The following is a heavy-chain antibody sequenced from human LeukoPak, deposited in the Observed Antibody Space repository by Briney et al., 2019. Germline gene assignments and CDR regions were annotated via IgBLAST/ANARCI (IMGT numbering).Heavy chain of an antibody. Sequence: GGSLRLSCAASGFTFSDFAMSWVRQAPGKGLEWVSTIGGTGGDTYYADSVKGRFTISRDNSKNTLFLQLNSLRAEDTAVYYCARDRPYYYDSSDNWGQGTLVTVSS. CDR1: GFTFSDFA. V-gene: IGHV3-23*01. CDR3: ARDRPYYYDSSDN. CDR2: IGGTGGDT. J-gene: IGHJ4*02. D-gene: IGHD3-22*01.